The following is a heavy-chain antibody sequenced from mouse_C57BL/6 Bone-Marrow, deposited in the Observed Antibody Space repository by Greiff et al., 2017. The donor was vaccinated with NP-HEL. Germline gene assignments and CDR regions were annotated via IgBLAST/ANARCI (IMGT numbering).Heavy chain of an antibody. CDR3: SKDGYSSAWFAY. D-gene: IGHD2-3*01. CDR1: GYTFTSYW. Sequence: QVQLQQPGAELVRPGSSVKLSCKASGYTFTSYWMHWVKQRPIQGLEWIGNIDPSDSETHYNQKFKDKATLTVDKSSSTAYMQLSSLTSEVSAFYYCSKDGYSSAWFAYWGQGTLVTVSA. J-gene: IGHJ3*01. V-gene: IGHV1-52*01. CDR2: IDPSDSET.